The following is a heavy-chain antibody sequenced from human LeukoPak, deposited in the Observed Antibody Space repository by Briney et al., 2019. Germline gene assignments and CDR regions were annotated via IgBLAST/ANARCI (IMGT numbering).Heavy chain of an antibody. V-gene: IGHV3-48*03. Sequence: QPGGSLRLSCAASGFTFINYNMNWVRQAPGKGLEWVSYISGSDSTTYYADSVKGRFTVSRDNAKKSLYLQMNSLIPEDTATYFCARGGTMARGVSFDYWGQGTQVTV. CDR3: ARGGTMARGVSFDY. D-gene: IGHD1-1*01. CDR2: ISGSDSTT. CDR1: GFTFINYN. J-gene: IGHJ4*02.